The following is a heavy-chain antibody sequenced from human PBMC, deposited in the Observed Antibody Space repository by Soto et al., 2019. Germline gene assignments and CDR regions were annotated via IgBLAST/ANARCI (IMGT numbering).Heavy chain of an antibody. Sequence: PSETLSLTCAVYGGSFSGYYWSWIRQPPGKGLEWIGEINHRGSTSYNPSLKSRVTTSVDTSKNQFSLKLNSVTAADTAVYYCARGSTTMIVPDYWGQGTLVTVS. CDR3: ARGSTTMIVPDY. CDR1: GGSFSGYY. CDR2: INHRGST. D-gene: IGHD3-22*01. V-gene: IGHV4-34*01. J-gene: IGHJ4*02.